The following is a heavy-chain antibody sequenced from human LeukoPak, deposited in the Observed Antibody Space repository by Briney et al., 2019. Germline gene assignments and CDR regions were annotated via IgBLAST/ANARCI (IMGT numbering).Heavy chain of an antibody. V-gene: IGHV3-9*01. CDR2: ISWNSGSI. D-gene: IGHD6-13*01. J-gene: IGHJ4*02. Sequence: PGRSLRLSCAASGFTFDDYAMRWVRQAPGKGLEWVSGISWNSGSIGYADSVKGRFTISRDNAKNSLYLQMNSLRAEDTALYYCAKSSPYSSSWYPLDYWGQGTLVTVSS. CDR1: GFTFDDYA. CDR3: AKSSPYSSSWYPLDY.